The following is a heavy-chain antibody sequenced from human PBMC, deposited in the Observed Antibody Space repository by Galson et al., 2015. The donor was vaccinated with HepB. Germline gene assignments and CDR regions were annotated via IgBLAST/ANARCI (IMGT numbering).Heavy chain of an antibody. D-gene: IGHD3-10*01. J-gene: IGHJ4*02. V-gene: IGHV3-23*01. CDR3: AKDLVPYYYGSGSGLHRPY. CDR1: GFTFSSYA. CDR2: ISGSGGST. Sequence: SLRLSCAASGFTFSSYAMSWVRQAPGKGLEWVSAISGSGGSTYYADSVKGRFTISRDNSKNTLYLQMNSLRAEDTAVYYCAKDLVPYYYGSGSGLHRPYWGQGTLVTVSS.